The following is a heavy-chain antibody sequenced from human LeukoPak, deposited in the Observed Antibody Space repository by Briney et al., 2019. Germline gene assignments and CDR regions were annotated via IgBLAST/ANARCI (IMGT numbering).Heavy chain of an antibody. CDR1: GYTFINYD. CDR2: ISTYNGNT. V-gene: IGHV1-18*01. J-gene: IGHJ4*02. CDR3: ARQGYGGTPHGAADY. D-gene: IGHD4-23*01. Sequence: ASVKASCKASGYTFINYDFSWVRQAPGQGLEWMGWISTYNGNTNYAQKLQGRVTMTTDTSTHTAYMELRSLRSDDTPVYYCARQGYGGTPHGAADYWGQGTLVTVSS.